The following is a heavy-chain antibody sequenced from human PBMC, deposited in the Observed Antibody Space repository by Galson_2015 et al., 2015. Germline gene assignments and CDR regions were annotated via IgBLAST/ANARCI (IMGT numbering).Heavy chain of an antibody. V-gene: IGHV1-18*01. Sequence: SVKVSCKASGYTFTSYDIHWVRQAPGQGLEWMGWISAYNGNTSFAQSLQGKLSMTRDTSTTTAYMELRSLRSDDTAVYYCARDDGNLSFDSWGQGTLVTVSS. D-gene: IGHD4-23*01. J-gene: IGHJ4*02. CDR1: GYTFTSYD. CDR2: ISAYNGNT. CDR3: ARDDGNLSFDS.